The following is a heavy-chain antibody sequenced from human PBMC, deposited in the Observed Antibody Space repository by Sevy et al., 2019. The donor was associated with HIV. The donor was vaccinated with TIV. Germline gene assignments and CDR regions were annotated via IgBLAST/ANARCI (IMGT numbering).Heavy chain of an antibody. CDR2: ISSSSSYI. D-gene: IGHD3-3*01. CDR3: ARDSESLGVGSGVDV. J-gene: IGHJ6*02. Sequence: GGSLRLSCAASGFTFSSYSMNWVRQAPGKGLEWVSSISSSSSYIYYADSVKGRFTISRDNAKNSLYLQMNSLRAEDTAVYYCARDSESLGVGSGVDVWGQGTTVTVSS. V-gene: IGHV3-21*01. CDR1: GFTFSSYS.